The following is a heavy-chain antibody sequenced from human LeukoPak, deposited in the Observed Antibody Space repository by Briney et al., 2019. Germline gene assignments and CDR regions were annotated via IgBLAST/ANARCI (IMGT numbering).Heavy chain of an antibody. CDR3: ANSRPLYHFDY. V-gene: IGHV3-23*01. Sequence: GGSLRLSCAASGFTFSDYAMSWVRQAPGNGLEWVSSIIDSGGSTYYADSVKGRFTISRDNSKNTLYLQMNGLRAEDTAVYYCANSRPLYHFDYWGQGTLVTVSS. CDR1: GFTFSDYA. CDR2: IIDSGGST. J-gene: IGHJ4*02. D-gene: IGHD5/OR15-5a*01.